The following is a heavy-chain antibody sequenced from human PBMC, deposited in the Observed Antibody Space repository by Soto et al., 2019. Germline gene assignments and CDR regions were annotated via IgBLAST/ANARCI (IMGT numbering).Heavy chain of an antibody. CDR1: GYTFTRYA. V-gene: IGHV1-3*01. CDR2: INAGNGNT. Sequence: ASVEVSCKASGYTFTRYAMHWVRQAPGQRLEWMGWINAGNGNTKYSQKFQGRVTITRDTSASTACMELSSLRSEDTAVYYCARAHYDILTGYSLNWFDPWGQGTLVTVSS. J-gene: IGHJ5*02. D-gene: IGHD3-9*01. CDR3: ARAHYDILTGYSLNWFDP.